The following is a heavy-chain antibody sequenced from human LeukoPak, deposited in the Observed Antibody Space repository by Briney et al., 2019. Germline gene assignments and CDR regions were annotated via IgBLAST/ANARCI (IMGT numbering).Heavy chain of an antibody. CDR1: GFTSSSYE. CDR2: ISSSGRAI. D-gene: IGHD4-23*01. Sequence: GGSLRLSCAGSGFTSSSYEMNWVRQAPGKGLEWVSYISSSGRAIYYADSVKGRFTVSRDNAKNSLYLQMNSLRAEDTAVYYCARCPRWAHFDYWGQGTLVTVSS. V-gene: IGHV3-48*03. CDR3: ARCPRWAHFDY. J-gene: IGHJ4*02.